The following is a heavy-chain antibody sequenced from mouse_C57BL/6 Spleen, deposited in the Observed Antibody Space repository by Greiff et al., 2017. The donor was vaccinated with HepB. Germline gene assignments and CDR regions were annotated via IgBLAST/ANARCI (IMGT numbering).Heavy chain of an antibody. CDR1: GYTFTEYT. CDR2: FYPGSGSI. J-gene: IGHJ3*01. CDR3: ARHEEKGYSNYLGDWFAY. D-gene: IGHD2-5*01. Sequence: QVQLQQSGAELVKPGASVKLSCKASGYTFTEYTIHWVKQRSGQGLEWIGWFYPGSGSIKYNEKFKDKATLTADKSSSTVYMELSRLTSEDSAVYFCARHEEKGYSNYLGDWFAYWGQGTLVTVSA. V-gene: IGHV1-62-2*01.